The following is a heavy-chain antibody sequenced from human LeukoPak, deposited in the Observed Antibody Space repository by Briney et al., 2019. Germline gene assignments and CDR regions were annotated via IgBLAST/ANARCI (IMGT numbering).Heavy chain of an antibody. Sequence: ASVKVSCKASGGTFSSYDISWVRQAPGQGLEWMGGITPIFGTAKYAQKFQGRVTITAVESMSTAYMKLSSLRSEDTAVYYCARGWLAETTVVTPYNYWGQGTLVTVSS. CDR2: ITPIFGTA. CDR3: ARGWLAETTVVTPYNY. J-gene: IGHJ4*02. D-gene: IGHD4-23*01. CDR1: GGTFSSYD. V-gene: IGHV1-69*13.